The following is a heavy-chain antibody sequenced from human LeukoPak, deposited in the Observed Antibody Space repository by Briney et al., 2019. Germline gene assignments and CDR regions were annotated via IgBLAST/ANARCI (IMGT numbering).Heavy chain of an antibody. CDR1: GYTFTSYD. CDR3: ARAGQAYYYDSSGYPFDY. D-gene: IGHD3-22*01. V-gene: IGHV1-2*02. Sequence: ASVKVSCKASGYTFTSYDINWVRQATGQGLEWMGWINPNSGGTNYAQKFQGRVTMTRDTSISTAYMELSRLRSDDTAVYYCARAGQAYYYDSSGYPFDYWGQGTLVTVSS. CDR2: INPNSGGT. J-gene: IGHJ4*02.